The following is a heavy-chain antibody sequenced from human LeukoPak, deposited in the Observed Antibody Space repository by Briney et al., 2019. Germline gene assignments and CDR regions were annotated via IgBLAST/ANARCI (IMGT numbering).Heavy chain of an antibody. CDR2: ISGSGGGT. CDR3: TTDTVVRGVIVDY. V-gene: IGHV3-23*01. D-gene: IGHD3-10*01. J-gene: IGHJ4*02. CDR1: GFTFSSYA. Sequence: GGSLRLSCAASGFTFSSYAMSWVRQAPEKGLEWVSTISGSGGGTYYADSVKGRFTISRDDSKNTLYLQMNSLKTEDTAVCYCTTDTVVRGVIVDYWGQGTLVTVSS.